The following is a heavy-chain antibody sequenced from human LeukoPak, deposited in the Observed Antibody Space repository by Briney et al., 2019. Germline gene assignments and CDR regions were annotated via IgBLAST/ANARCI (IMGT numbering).Heavy chain of an antibody. CDR2: ITGSGSDT. D-gene: IGHD4-17*01. CDR1: GFTFSSYT. J-gene: IGHJ4*02. Sequence: GGCLRLSCAASGFTFSSYTMNWVRQAPGEGLEWVSSITGSGSDTYYAGSVKGRFTISRDNAKNSLYLQMNSLRADDTAVYYCARDVYGDYANDYWGQGTLVTVSS. CDR3: ARDVYGDYANDY. V-gene: IGHV3-21*01.